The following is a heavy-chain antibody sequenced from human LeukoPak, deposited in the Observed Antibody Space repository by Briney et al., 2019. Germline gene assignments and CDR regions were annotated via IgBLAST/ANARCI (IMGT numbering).Heavy chain of an antibody. Sequence: SETLSLTCTVSGGSISSSSYYWGWIRQPPGKGLEWIGSIYYSGSTYYNPSLKSRVTISVDTSKNQFSLKLSSVTAADTAVYYCARRLWNRVHFDFWGQGTLVTVSS. CDR3: ARRLWNRVHFDF. CDR1: GGSISSSSYY. V-gene: IGHV4-39*01. J-gene: IGHJ4*02. CDR2: IYYSGST. D-gene: IGHD1-1*01.